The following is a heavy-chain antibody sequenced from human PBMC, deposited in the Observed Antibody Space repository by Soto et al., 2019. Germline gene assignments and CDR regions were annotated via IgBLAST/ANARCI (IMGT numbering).Heavy chain of an antibody. V-gene: IGHV1-46*01. Sequence: ASVKVCCKASGYTFTSYYRQWVRQAPGQGLEWMGIINPSGGSTSYAQKFQGRVTMTRDTSTSTVYMELSSLRSEDTAVYYCARDHGSGSYQGLFDYWGQGTLVTVSS. D-gene: IGHD3-10*01. CDR1: GYTFTSYY. J-gene: IGHJ4*02. CDR2: INPSGGST. CDR3: ARDHGSGSYQGLFDY.